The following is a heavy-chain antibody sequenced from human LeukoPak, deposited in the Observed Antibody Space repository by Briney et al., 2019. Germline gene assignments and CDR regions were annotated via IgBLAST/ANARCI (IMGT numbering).Heavy chain of an antibody. CDR1: GYTFTGYY. CDR2: INPNSGGT. J-gene: IGHJ4*02. D-gene: IGHD2-2*01. CDR3: ARDSILRTFDFDY. Sequence: GASVKVSCKASGYTFTGYYMHWVRQAPGQGIEWMGCINPNSGGTNYAQKFQGRVTMTRDTSISTAYMELSRLRSDDTAVYYCARDSILRTFDFDYWGQGTLVTVSS. V-gene: IGHV1-2*02.